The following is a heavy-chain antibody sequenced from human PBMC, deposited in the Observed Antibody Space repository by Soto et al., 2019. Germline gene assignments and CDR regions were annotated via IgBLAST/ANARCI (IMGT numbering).Heavy chain of an antibody. D-gene: IGHD3-22*01. CDR1: GVSRITNMMG. J-gene: IGHJ6*02. Sequence: VSGPTLVNPTQTLTLTCTFSGVSRITNMMGGRWIRQPPGKALEWLALIDWDDDKYYSTSLKTRLTISKDTSKNQVVLTMTNMDPVDTATYYCARISYDSSGYYYDPGDYYGMDVWGQRPTVTVSS. CDR3: ARISYDSSGYYYDPGDYYGMDV. V-gene: IGHV2-70*01. CDR2: IDWDDDK.